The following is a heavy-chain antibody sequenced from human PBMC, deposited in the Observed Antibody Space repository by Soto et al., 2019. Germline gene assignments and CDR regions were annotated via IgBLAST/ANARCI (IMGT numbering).Heavy chain of an antibody. Sequence: PGESLKISCAATGFSFSAYDMNWVRQAPGKGLEWISYISSSGAMHYADSVRGRFTISRDNAKNSLFLQLSGLRADNTAVYYCTRELGLTCTSTSCSYNWFDIWDHGTLVTVSS. CDR3: TRELGLTCTSTSCSYNWFDI. J-gene: IGHJ5*01. CDR1: GFSFSAYD. D-gene: IGHD2-2*01. V-gene: IGHV3-48*03. CDR2: ISSSGAM.